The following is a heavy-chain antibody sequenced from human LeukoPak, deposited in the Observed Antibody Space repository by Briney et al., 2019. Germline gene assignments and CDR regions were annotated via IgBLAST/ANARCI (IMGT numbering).Heavy chain of an antibody. CDR1: GGTFSSYA. Sequence: SVKVSCKASGGTFSSYAISWVRQAPGQGLEWVGRIIPILGIANYAQKFQGRVTITADKSTSTAYMELSSLRSEDTAVYYCARDFCGGDCNIHDAFDIWGQGTMVTVSS. CDR2: IIPILGIA. CDR3: ARDFCGGDCNIHDAFDI. D-gene: IGHD2-21*01. V-gene: IGHV1-69*04. J-gene: IGHJ3*02.